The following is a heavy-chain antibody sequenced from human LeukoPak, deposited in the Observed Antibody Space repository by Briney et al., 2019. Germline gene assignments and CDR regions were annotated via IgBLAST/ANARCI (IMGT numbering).Heavy chain of an antibody. CDR1: GFTVSSNY. D-gene: IGHD3-22*01. CDR3: AKVWDTYYYDSSGSFDY. CDR2: IYSGGST. J-gene: IGHJ4*02. Sequence: GGSLRLSCAASGFTVSSNYMSWVRQAPGKGLEGVSSIYSGGSTYYADSVKGRFTISRDNSKNTLYLQMNSLRAEDTAVYYCAKVWDTYYYDSSGSFDYWGQGTLVTVSS. V-gene: IGHV3-53*01.